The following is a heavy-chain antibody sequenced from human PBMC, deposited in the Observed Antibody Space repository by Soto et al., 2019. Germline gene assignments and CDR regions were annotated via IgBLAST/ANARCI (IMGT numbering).Heavy chain of an antibody. CDR1: GGSFSGYY. J-gene: IGHJ4*02. Sequence: QVQLQQWGAGLLKPSETLSLTCAVYGGSFSGYYWTWIRQPPGTGLEWIGEINHSGSTNYNPSLNRRVTISGDTSKNQFSLKLTSVTAAATAVYYCARNKITGLFDYWGQGTLVTVSS. V-gene: IGHV4-34*01. CDR2: INHSGST. CDR3: ARNKITGLFDY. D-gene: IGHD2-8*02.